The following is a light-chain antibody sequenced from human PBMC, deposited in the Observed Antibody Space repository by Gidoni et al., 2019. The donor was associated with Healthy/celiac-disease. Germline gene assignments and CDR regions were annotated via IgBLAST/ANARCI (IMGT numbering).Light chain of an antibody. Sequence: DIQMIQSPSSLSASVGDRVTITCLASQSISSYLNWYQQKPGKAPKRLIYAASSLQSGVPSRFSGSGSGTDFTLTISSLQPEDFATYYCQQSYSTSITFGQGTRLEIK. J-gene: IGKJ5*01. CDR2: AAS. V-gene: IGKV1-39*01. CDR1: QSISSY. CDR3: QQSYSTSIT.